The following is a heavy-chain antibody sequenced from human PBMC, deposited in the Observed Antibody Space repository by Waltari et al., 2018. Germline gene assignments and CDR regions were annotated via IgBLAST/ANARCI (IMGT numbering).Heavy chain of an antibody. D-gene: IGHD2-15*01. Sequence: EAQLVESGGGLGQPGGSLRLPCEASGCSVGCFFMIWVRQAPGKGLEWVASIRQDGSQKSYLDSVKGRFTISRDNAKGSLFLQMNRLRGDDTAVYYCALLRVVSVFDPFDNWGQGTLVTVSS. CDR3: ALLRVVSVFDPFDN. V-gene: IGHV3-7*01. CDR1: GCSVGCFF. J-gene: IGHJ4*02. CDR2: IRQDGSQK.